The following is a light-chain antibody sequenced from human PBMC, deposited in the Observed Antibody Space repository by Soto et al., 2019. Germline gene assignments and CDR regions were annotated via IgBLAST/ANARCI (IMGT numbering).Light chain of an antibody. J-gene: IGKJ4*01. V-gene: IGKV3-11*01. CDR1: RSVSSY. Sequence: DIVLTQSPATLSLSPGERSTLSFRARRSVSSYLAWYQQKPGQAPRLLIYDASNRATGIPARFSGSGSVTYFTLTISSLEPEDFAVYYCQQRSNGGLTFGGGTKVDLK. CDR2: DAS. CDR3: QQRSNGGLT.